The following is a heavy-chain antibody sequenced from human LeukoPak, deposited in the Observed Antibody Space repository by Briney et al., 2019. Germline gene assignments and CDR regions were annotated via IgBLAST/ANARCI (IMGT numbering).Heavy chain of an antibody. D-gene: IGHD3-22*01. CDR2: MNPNSGNT. V-gene: IGHV1-8*01. Sequence: ASVKVSCKASGYTFTSYDINWVRQATGQGLEWMGWMNPNSGNTGYAQKFQGRDTMTRNTSISTAYMELSSLRSEDTAVYYCASFYYDSSGYYSAFDIWGQGTMVTVSS. CDR3: ASFYYDSSGYYSAFDI. CDR1: GYTFTSYD. J-gene: IGHJ3*02.